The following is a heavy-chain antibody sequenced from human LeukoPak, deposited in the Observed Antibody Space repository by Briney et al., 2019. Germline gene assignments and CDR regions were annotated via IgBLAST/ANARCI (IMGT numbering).Heavy chain of an antibody. Sequence: SETLSLTCAVYGGSFSGYYWSWIRQPPGKGLEWIGYIYYSGSTNYNPSLKSRVTISVDTSKNQFSLKLSSVTAADTAVYYCARRLEYSSGWYYGMDVWGQGTTVTVSS. V-gene: IGHV4-59*08. D-gene: IGHD6-19*01. CDR1: GGSFSGYY. CDR3: ARRLEYSSGWYYGMDV. CDR2: IYYSGST. J-gene: IGHJ6*02.